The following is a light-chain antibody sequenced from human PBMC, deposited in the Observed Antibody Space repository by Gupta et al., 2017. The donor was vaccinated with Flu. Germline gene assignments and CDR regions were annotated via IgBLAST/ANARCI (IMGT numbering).Light chain of an antibody. CDR1: QHVLYISNNKSY. CDR3: QQYYSTPWT. Sequence: NCKSSQHVLYISNNKSYLAWYQQKPGQPPELLIYWASTRESGVPDRFSGSGSGTDFTLTISSLQAEDVAVYYCQQYYSTPWTFGQGTSVEIK. V-gene: IGKV4-1*01. J-gene: IGKJ1*01. CDR2: WAS.